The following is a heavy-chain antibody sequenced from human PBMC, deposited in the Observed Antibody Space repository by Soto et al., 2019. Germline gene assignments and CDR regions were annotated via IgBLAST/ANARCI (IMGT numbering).Heavy chain of an antibody. Sequence: ASVKVSCKASGYTFTSYAMNWVRQAPGQRLEWMGWINAGNGNTKYSQKFQGRVTITRDTSASTAYMELRSLRSDDTAVYYCARDGWRYYYDSSGPPPFDYWGQGTLVTVSS. V-gene: IGHV1-3*01. J-gene: IGHJ4*02. D-gene: IGHD3-22*01. CDR1: GYTFTSYA. CDR3: ARDGWRYYYDSSGPPPFDY. CDR2: INAGNGNT.